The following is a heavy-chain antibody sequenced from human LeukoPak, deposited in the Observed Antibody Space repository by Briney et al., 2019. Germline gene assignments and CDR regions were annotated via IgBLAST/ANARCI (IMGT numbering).Heavy chain of an antibody. CDR2: ISSDSNTI. CDR1: GFTFSSYS. V-gene: IGHV3-48*01. CDR3: ARGLYGDHGGY. J-gene: IGHJ4*02. Sequence: GGSLRLSCAASGFTFSSYSMNWVRQAPGKGLEWVSYISSDSNTICYADSVKGRFTISRDNAKNSLYLQMNSLRAEDTAVYYCARGLYGDHGGYWGQGTLVTVSS. D-gene: IGHD4-17*01.